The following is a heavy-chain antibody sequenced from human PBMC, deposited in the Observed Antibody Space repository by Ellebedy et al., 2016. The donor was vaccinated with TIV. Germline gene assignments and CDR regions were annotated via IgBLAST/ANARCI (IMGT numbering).Heavy chain of an antibody. Sequence: GESLKISCEASGFTFSNSNLDWVRQAPGKGLEWVSYISTGSRNIYYADSVKGRLTISRDNAKNSLYLHMNSLRDEDTAVYYCARDGACNYDTYWYFDLWGRGTLVTVSS. D-gene: IGHD2-8*01. V-gene: IGHV3-48*02. CDR3: ARDGACNYDTYWYFDL. CDR1: GFTFSNSN. J-gene: IGHJ2*01. CDR2: ISTGSRNI.